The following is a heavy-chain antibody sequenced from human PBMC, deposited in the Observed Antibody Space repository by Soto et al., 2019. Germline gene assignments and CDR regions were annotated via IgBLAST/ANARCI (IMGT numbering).Heavy chain of an antibody. CDR3: ARVNCGRNWFDP. J-gene: IGHJ5*02. CDR2: IYFSGST. Sequence: SETLSLTCTVSGDSVSSASFYWIWIRQAPGKGLEWIGFIYFSGSTNYNPSLKSRVTMSLDTSKNQFSLNLSSVAPADTAVYYCARVNCGRNWFDPWGQGTLVTVSS. V-gene: IGHV4-61*01. D-gene: IGHD1-1*01. CDR1: GDSVSSASFY.